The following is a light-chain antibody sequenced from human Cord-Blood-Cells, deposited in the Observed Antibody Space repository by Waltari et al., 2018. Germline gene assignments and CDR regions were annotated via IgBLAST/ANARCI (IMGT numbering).Light chain of an antibody. CDR1: SLRSYY. CDR2: GKN. V-gene: IGLV3-19*01. CDR3: NSRDSSGKAV. J-gene: IGLJ2*01. Sequence: SSELTQDPAVSVALGQTVRITCPGDSLRSYYASWYQQKPGQAPVLVIYGKNNRPSGIPDRFSGSSSGNTASLTITGAQAEDEADYYCNSRDSSGKAVFGGGTKLTVL.